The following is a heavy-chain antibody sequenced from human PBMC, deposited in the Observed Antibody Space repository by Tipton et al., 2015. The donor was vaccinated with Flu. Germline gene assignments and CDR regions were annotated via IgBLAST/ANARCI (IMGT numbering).Heavy chain of an antibody. V-gene: IGHV4-38-2*01. Sequence: GEALGSSYYWAWIRQPPGRGLEWIENIHTSAGTYYNPSLKSQVTISVDTSKNQFSLRLTSMTAADTALYYCARRDYSSYVSDPKNWFDPWGQGTLVTVSS. D-gene: IGHD4-11*01. CDR2: IHTSAGT. J-gene: IGHJ5*02. CDR3: ARRDYSSYVSDPKNWFDP. CDR1: GEALGSSYY.